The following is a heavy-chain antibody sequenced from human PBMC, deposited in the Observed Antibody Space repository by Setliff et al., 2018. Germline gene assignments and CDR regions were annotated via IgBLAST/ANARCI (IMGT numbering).Heavy chain of an antibody. CDR1: GYRFSSHW. Sequence: LGESLTISCKGSGYRFSSHWIGWVRQMPGKGLEWMGIIYPGDSGTRYSPSFQGQVTISADKSISTAYLQWSSLKASDTAMYYCASSSGSSSNDAFDIWGQGTTVTVS. V-gene: IGHV5-51*01. D-gene: IGHD1-26*01. CDR2: IYPGDSGT. CDR3: ASSSGSSSNDAFDI. J-gene: IGHJ3*02.